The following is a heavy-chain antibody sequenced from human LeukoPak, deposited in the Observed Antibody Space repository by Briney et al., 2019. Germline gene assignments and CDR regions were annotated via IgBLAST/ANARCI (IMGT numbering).Heavy chain of an antibody. CDR2: VHDTGST. V-gene: IGHV4-59*01. D-gene: IGHD3-16*01. J-gene: IGHJ4*02. Sequence: SETLCLTCTFSGDSISGYYYTWIRQPTEKDLEGRGDVHDTGSTNYNPSLKGRVTISLDTSMKQCSLNPRSVTAGDAAVYFCVYGPNHYYFDHWGEETLVTVSS. CDR3: VYGPNHYYFDH. CDR1: GDSISGYY.